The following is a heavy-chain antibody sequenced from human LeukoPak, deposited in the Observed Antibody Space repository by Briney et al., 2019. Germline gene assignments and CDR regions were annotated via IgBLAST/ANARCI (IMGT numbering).Heavy chain of an antibody. CDR2: INHSGST. V-gene: IGHV4-34*01. D-gene: IGHD3-10*01. CDR3: ARAYGRPSSWYFDH. J-gene: IGHJ2*01. CDR1: GGSFSGYY. Sequence: SETLSLTCAVYGGSFSGYYWSWIRQPPGKGLEWIGEINHSGSTNYNPSLKSRVTISVDTSKNQFSLKLSSVTAADTAVYYCARAYGRPSSWYFDHWGRGTLVTVSS.